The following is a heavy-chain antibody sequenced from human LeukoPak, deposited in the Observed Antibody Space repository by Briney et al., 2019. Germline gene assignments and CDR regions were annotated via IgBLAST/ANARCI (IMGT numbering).Heavy chain of an antibody. V-gene: IGHV3-7*03. CDR3: ARGFRLGGDYFDY. Sequence: GGSLRLSCAASGFTFSSYWMSWVRQAPGKGLEWEANIKQDGSEKYYVDSVKGRFTISRDNAKNSLYLQMNSLRAEDTAVYYCARGFRLGGDYFDYWGQGTLVTVSS. CDR1: GFTFSSYW. J-gene: IGHJ4*02. D-gene: IGHD1-26*01. CDR2: IKQDGSEK.